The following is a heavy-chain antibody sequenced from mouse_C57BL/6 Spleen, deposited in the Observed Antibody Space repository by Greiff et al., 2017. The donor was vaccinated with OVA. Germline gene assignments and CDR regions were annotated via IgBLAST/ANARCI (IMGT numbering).Heavy chain of an antibody. CDR1: GFTFSDYG. J-gene: IGHJ1*03. CDR3: ARATWYFDV. CDR2: ISSGSSTI. Sequence: VQLQQSGGGLVKPGGSLKLSCAASGFTFSDYGMHWVRQAPEKGLEWVAYISSGSSTIYYADTVKGRFTISRDNAKNTLFLQMTSLRSEDTAMYYCARATWYFDVWGTGTTVTVSS. V-gene: IGHV5-17*01. D-gene: IGHD1-1*01.